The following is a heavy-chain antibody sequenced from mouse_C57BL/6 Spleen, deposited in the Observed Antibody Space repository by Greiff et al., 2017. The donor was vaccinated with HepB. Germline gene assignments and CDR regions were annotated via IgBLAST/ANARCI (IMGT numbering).Heavy chain of an antibody. CDR3: TTPYYYGSSYGEDYAMDY. D-gene: IGHD1-1*01. CDR2: IDPEDGDT. Sequence: EVQLQQSGAELVRPGASVKLSCTASGFNIKDYYMHWVKQRPEQGLEWIGRIDPEDGDTEYAPKFQGKATMTADTSSNTAYLQLSSLTSEDTAVYYCTTPYYYGSSYGEDYAMDYWGQRTSVTVSS. V-gene: IGHV14-1*01. CDR1: GFNIKDYY. J-gene: IGHJ4*01.